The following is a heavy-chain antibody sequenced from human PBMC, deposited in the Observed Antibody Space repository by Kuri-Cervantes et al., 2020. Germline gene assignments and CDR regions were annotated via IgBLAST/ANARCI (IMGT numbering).Heavy chain of an antibody. D-gene: IGHD6-13*01. V-gene: IGHV3-30-3*01. J-gene: IGHJ6*02. CDR1: GFTFSSYA. Sequence: GGSLRLSCAASGFTFSSYAMHWVRQAPGKGLEWVAVISYDGSNKYYADSVKGRFTISRDNSKNTLYLQMNSLRAEDTAVYYCAKEEYSSTVYYYYYGMDVWGQGTTVTVSS. CDR3: AKEEYSSTVYYYYYGMDV. CDR2: ISYDGSNK.